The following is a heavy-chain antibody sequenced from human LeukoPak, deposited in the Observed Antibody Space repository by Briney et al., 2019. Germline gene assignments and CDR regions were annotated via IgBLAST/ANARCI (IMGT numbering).Heavy chain of an antibody. Sequence: ASVKVSCKASGYTFTGYYMHWVRQAPGQGLEWMGWINPNSGGTSYAQKFQGRVTMTRDTSISTAYMELSRLRSDDTAVYYCARAVAGTECFDYWGQGTLVTVSS. CDR1: GYTFTGYY. CDR2: INPNSGGT. J-gene: IGHJ4*02. D-gene: IGHD6-19*01. V-gene: IGHV1-2*02. CDR3: ARAVAGTECFDY.